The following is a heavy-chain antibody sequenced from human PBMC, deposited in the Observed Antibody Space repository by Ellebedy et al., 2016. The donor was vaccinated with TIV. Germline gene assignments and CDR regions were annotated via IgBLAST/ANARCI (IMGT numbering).Heavy chain of an antibody. D-gene: IGHD2-15*01. J-gene: IGHJ4*02. CDR1: GPIFSHNW. CDR3: AAEAWWRLDS. V-gene: IGHV3-7*01. Sequence: ESLKISCVDSGPIFSHNWMSWVRQAPGKGLEWVAKINPLGSQKSYVDSVKGRFTISRDNAENSLFLEMNSLRVEDTAVYYCAAEAWWRLDSWGQGTLVTVSS. CDR2: INPLGSQK.